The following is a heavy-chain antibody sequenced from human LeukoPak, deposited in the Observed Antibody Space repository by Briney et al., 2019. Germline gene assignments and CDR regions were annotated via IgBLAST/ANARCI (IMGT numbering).Heavy chain of an antibody. CDR2: INPNSGGT. J-gene: IGHJ6*03. Sequence: ASVKVSCKASGYTFTGYYMHWVREAPGQGLEWMGWINPNSGGTNYAQKFQGGVTMNRDTSISTAYMELSRLSSDDTAVYYCARDVVVAAPGYYMDVWGKGTTVTVSS. CDR3: ARDVVVAAPGYYMDV. CDR1: GYTFTGYY. D-gene: IGHD2-15*01. V-gene: IGHV1-2*02.